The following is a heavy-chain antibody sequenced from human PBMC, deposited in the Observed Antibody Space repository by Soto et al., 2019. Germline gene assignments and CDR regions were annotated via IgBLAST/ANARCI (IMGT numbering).Heavy chain of an antibody. CDR1: GGSISSYY. CDR2: IYYSGST. Sequence: SETLSLTCTVSGGSISSYYWSWIRQPPGKGLEWIGYIYYSGSTNYNPSLKSRVTISVDTSKNQFSLKLSSVTAADTAVYYCARVVRGYSYGTGLDYWGQGTLVTVSS. J-gene: IGHJ4*02. V-gene: IGHV4-59*01. D-gene: IGHD5-18*01. CDR3: ARVVRGYSYGTGLDY.